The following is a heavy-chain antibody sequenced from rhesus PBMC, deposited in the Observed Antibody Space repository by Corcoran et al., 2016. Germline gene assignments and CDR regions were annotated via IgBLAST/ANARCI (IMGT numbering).Heavy chain of an antibody. J-gene: IGHJ4*01. D-gene: IGHD5-42*01. Sequence: EVQLVESGGGLAKPGGSLRVSCAASGFTFSDYYMQWVRQAPGKGPEWVGFSRNKDKGGTAEYAAAVKGRFTISRDDSKSIASLQMNSLKTEDTAVYYCARGTQWVRYWGQGVLVTVSS. CDR1: GFTFSDYY. CDR2: SRNKDKGGTA. V-gene: IGHV3-116*01. CDR3: ARGTQWVRY.